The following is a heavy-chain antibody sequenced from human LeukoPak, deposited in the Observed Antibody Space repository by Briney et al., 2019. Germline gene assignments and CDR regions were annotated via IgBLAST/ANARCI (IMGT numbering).Heavy chain of an antibody. CDR1: GYTFTGHY. CDR2: ISPSGGT. Sequence: GASVKVSCKASGYTFTGHYMHWMRQAPGQGLEWMGWISPSGGTNYAQKFQGRVTMTGDTSISTAYMELSGLTSDDTAVYYCASVTYSDYDDFDSWSQGSLVTVSS. V-gene: IGHV1-2*02. J-gene: IGHJ4*02. D-gene: IGHD3-22*01. CDR3: ASVTYSDYDDFDS.